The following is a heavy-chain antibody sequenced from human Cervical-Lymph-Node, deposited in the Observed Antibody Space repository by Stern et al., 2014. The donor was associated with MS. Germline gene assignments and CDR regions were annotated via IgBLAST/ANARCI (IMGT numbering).Heavy chain of an antibody. Sequence: EVHLVESGGGLEQPGGSLRLSCEGSGFTFRTYAMNWVRQAPGHGLEWVSSLSGSRTSTFYAASVKGRFTISRDNSKNTVYLQMNSLRAEDTAVYYCAKDSRITLNRGALASDCFDSWGQGTLVTVSS. V-gene: IGHV3-23*04. J-gene: IGHJ5*01. CDR2: LSGSRTST. D-gene: IGHD3-10*01. CDR3: AKDSRITLNRGALASDCFDS. CDR1: GFTFRTYA.